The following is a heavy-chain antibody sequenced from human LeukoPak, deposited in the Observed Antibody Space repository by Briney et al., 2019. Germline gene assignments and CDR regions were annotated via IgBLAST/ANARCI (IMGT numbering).Heavy chain of an antibody. V-gene: IGHV4-39*07. CDR3: ARAESGWSPWDWYFDP. D-gene: IGHD6-19*01. CDR1: GDSISTSNSY. J-gene: IGHJ5*02. CDR2: IYYSGNT. Sequence: SETLSLTCTVSGDSISTSNSYWGWIRQPPGKGLEWIGSIYYSGNTYYNASLKSRVTISVDTSKNQFSLKLSSVTAADTAVYYCARAESGWSPWDWYFDPWGQGTLVTVSS.